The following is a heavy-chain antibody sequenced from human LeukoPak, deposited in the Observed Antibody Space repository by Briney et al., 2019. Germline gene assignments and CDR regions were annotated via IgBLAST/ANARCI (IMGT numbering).Heavy chain of an antibody. CDR1: GGSISSSSYY. CDR3: ARGVLRWLEDV. D-gene: IGHD4-23*01. CDR2: INHSGST. J-gene: IGHJ6*02. Sequence: PSETLSLTCTVSGGSISSSSYYWGWIRQPPGKGLEWIGEINHSGSTNYNPSLKSRVTISVDTSKNQFSLKLSSVTAADTAVYYCARGVLRWLEDVWGQGTTVTVSS. V-gene: IGHV4-39*07.